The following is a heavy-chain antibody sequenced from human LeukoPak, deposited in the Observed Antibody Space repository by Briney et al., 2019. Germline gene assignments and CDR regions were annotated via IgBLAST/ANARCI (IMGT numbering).Heavy chain of an antibody. V-gene: IGHV3-30-3*01. CDR2: ISYDGSNK. CDR3: AREMATTENFDY. CDR1: RFTFSNYA. D-gene: IGHD1-14*01. J-gene: IGHJ4*02. Sequence: GGSLRLSCAAPRFTFSNYAMHSGRQAPGKGLEGVAGISYDGSNKYYADSVKGRFIISSDSSKNTLYLQMNSVRGEATAAYYCAREMATTENFDYWGTGAIVTASS.